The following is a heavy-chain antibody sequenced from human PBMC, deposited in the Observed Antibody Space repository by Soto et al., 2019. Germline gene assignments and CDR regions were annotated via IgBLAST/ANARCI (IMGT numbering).Heavy chain of an antibody. CDR3: AGRFGYCSGGSCPSTPLFDY. D-gene: IGHD2-15*01. J-gene: IGHJ4*02. CDR1: GGTFSSYT. V-gene: IGHV1-69*02. CDR2: IIPILGIA. Sequence: QVQLVQSGAEVKKPGSSVKVSCKASGGTFSSYTISWVRQAPGQGLEWMGRIIPILGIANYAQKFQGRVTITADKSXXTXYXXLSSLRSEDTAVYYCAGRFGYCSGGSCPSTPLFDYWGQGTLVTVSS.